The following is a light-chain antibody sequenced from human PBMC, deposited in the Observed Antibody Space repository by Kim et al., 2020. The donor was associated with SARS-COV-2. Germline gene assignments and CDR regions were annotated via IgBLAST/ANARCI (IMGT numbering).Light chain of an antibody. CDR1: QSVSNN. J-gene: IGKJ2*01. Sequence: SVSPEERATLSCRARQSVSNNLAWYQQQPGQAPRLLIYGASTRDTGIPARFSGSGSGTEFTLTISSLQSEDFAGYYCQQHNNWPRTFGQGTKLEI. V-gene: IGKV3-15*01. CDR3: QQHNNWPRT. CDR2: GAS.